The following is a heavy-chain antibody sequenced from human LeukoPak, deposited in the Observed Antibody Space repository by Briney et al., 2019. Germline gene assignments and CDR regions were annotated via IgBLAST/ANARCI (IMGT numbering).Heavy chain of an antibody. CDR2: INHSGST. Sequence: SETLSLTCAVYGGSFSGYYWSWIRQPPGKGLEWIGEINHSGSTNYNPSLTSRVTISVDTSKNQFSLKLSSVTAADTAVYYCARDYYDSSGYSHWFDPWGQGTLVTVSS. V-gene: IGHV4-34*01. CDR1: GGSFSGYY. J-gene: IGHJ5*02. CDR3: ARDYYDSSGYSHWFDP. D-gene: IGHD3-22*01.